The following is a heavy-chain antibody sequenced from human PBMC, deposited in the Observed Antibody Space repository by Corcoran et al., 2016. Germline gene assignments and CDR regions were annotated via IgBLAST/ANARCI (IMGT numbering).Heavy chain of an antibody. V-gene: IGHV1-18*01. J-gene: IGHJ4*02. D-gene: IGHD2-15*01. CDR3: ARADCSGGSCYLFDY. CDR2: IIAYNGNT. Sequence: QVQLVQSGAEVKKPGASVKVSCKASGYTFTSYGISWVRQAPGQGLEWMGWIIAYNGNTNYAQKLQGRVTMTTDTSTSTAYMELRSLRSDDTAVYYCARADCSGGSCYLFDYWGQGTLVTVSS. CDR1: GYTFTSYG.